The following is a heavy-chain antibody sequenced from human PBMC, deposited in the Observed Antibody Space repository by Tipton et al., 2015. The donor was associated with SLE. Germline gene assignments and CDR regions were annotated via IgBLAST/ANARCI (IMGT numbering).Heavy chain of an antibody. V-gene: IGHV4-4*07. CDR1: GDSIRIYY. J-gene: IGHJ3*01. Sequence: TLSLTCTVSGDSIRIYYLSWIRQPAGKGLEWIGRLFPGGNTNYNPSLQSRVTMSVDTSKKQFSLTLSSVTAADTAVYFCATSAYSSSSDAFDFWGPGTMVSVSS. CDR3: ATSAYSSSSDAFDF. CDR2: LFPGGNT. D-gene: IGHD6-6*01.